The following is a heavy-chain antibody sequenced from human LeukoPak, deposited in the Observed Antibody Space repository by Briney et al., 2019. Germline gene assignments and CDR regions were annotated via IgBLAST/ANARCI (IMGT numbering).Heavy chain of an antibody. J-gene: IGHJ6*02. CDR1: GGTLNSYS. V-gene: IGHV1-69*01. CDR3: ARGNSRWSTPTSSYYYRMDV. Sequence: SVKVPCKASGGTLNSYSITWVRQAPGQGLEWMGGIIHIFSTANYAQKFQGRVTITADESTNTAYMELSSLTSDDTAVYYCARGNSRWSTPTSSYYYRMDVWGQGTTVAVSS. CDR2: IIHIFSTA. D-gene: IGHD4-23*01.